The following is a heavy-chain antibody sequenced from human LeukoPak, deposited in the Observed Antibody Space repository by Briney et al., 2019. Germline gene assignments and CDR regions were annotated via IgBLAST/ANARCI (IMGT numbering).Heavy chain of an antibody. D-gene: IGHD2-15*01. CDR2: MNPNSGNT. CDR1: GYTFTSYD. V-gene: IGHV1-8*01. CDR3: ARGHGVSICSGGSCYSGGGTYYFDY. Sequence: GASVKVSCKASGYTFTSYDINWVRQATGQGLEWMGWMNPNSGNTGYAQKFQGRVTMTRNTSIGTAYMELSSLRSEDTAVYYCARGHGVSICSGGSCYSGGGTYYFDYWGQGTLVTVSS. J-gene: IGHJ4*02.